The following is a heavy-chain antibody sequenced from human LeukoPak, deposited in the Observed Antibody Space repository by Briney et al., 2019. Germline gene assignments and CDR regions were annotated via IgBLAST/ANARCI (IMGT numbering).Heavy chain of an antibody. CDR2: INHSGST. Sequence: SETLSLTCAVYGGSFSGYYWSWIRQPPGKGLEWIGEINHSGSTNYNPSLKSRVTISVDTSKNQFSLKLSSVTAADTAVYYCARGRAYYDFWSGYYVDYWGQGTLVTVSS. V-gene: IGHV4-34*01. CDR3: ARGRAYYDFWSGYYVDY. D-gene: IGHD3-3*01. CDR1: GGSFSGYY. J-gene: IGHJ4*02.